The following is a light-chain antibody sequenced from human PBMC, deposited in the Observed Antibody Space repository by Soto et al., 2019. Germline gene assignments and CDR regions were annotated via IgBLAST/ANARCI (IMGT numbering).Light chain of an antibody. J-gene: IGLJ1*01. CDR3: SSYAVTAHV. Sequence: QSALTQPPSASGSPGQSVTISCTGTSSDVGGYNYVSWYQQHPGKAPKLMIYEVTKRPSGVPGRFSGSKSGNSASLTVSRLQAEDEADYYCSSYAVTAHVFGTGTKLTVL. V-gene: IGLV2-8*01. CDR2: EVT. CDR1: SSDVGGYNY.